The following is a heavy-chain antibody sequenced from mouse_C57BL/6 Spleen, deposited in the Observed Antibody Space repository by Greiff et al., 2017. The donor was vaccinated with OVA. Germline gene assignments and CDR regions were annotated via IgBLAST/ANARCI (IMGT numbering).Heavy chain of an antibody. CDR1: GYTFTSYW. CDR3: ARGGYDYPWFAY. V-gene: IGHV1-52*01. CDR2: IDPSDSET. J-gene: IGHJ3*01. D-gene: IGHD2-4*01. Sequence: QVQLKQPGAELVRPGSSVKLSCKASGYTFTSYWMHWVKQRPIQGLEWIGNIDPSDSETHYNQKFKDKATLTVDKSSSTAYMQLSSLTSEDSAVYYCARGGYDYPWFAYWGQGTLVTVSA.